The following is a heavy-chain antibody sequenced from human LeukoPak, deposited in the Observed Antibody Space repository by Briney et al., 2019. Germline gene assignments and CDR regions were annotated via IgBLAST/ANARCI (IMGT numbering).Heavy chain of an antibody. CDR1: GFTFSSYW. D-gene: IGHD3-3*01. CDR2: IKQDGSEK. J-gene: IGHJ4*02. Sequence: GGSLRLSCAASGFTFSSYWMSWVRQAPGKGLEWVANIKQDGSEKYYVDSVKGRFTISRDNAKNSPYLQMNSLRAEDTAVYYCAGTYYDFWSGYYSYFDYWGQGTLVTVSS. V-gene: IGHV3-7*01. CDR3: AGTYYDFWSGYYSYFDY.